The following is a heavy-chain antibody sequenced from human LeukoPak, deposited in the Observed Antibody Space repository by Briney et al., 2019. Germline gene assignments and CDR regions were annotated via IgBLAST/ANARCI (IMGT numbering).Heavy chain of an antibody. CDR2: ISGSGGST. Sequence: GGSLRLSCAASGLTFSGYDMHWVRQAPGKGLEWVSAISGSGGSTYYADSVKGRFTISRDNSKNTLYLQMNSLRAEDTAVYYCAKDSLVRNYWGQGTLVTVSS. V-gene: IGHV3-23*01. J-gene: IGHJ4*02. D-gene: IGHD6-13*01. CDR1: GLTFSGYD. CDR3: AKDSLVRNY.